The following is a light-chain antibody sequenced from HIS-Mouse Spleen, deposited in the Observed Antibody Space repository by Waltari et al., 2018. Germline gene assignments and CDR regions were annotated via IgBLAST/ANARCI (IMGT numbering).Light chain of an antibody. CDR2: DDS. CDR3: QVWDSSSDHVV. CDR1: NFEGNS. J-gene: IGLJ2*01. V-gene: IGLV3-21*03. Sequence: SYCRPQPPPVPVAPGKRARIPWGGNNFEGNSGHWYQQKPGQAPVLVGYDDSDRPSGIPERFSGSNSGNTATLTISRVEAGDEADYYCQVWDSSSDHVVFGGGTKLTVL.